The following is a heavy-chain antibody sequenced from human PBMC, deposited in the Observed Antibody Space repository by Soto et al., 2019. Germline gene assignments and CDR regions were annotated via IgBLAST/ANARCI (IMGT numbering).Heavy chain of an antibody. V-gene: IGHV3-23*01. J-gene: IGHJ4*02. CDR3: AKRFSAAANIKAFYFDY. Sequence: PGESLKISCATSGFTFSSYGMSWVRQAPGKGLEWVSTLGESGGTYYADSVKGRFTISRDNSKNTLYLQMSSLRADDTALYYCAKRFSAAANIKAFYFDYWGQGTLVTVSS. CDR2: LGESGGT. CDR1: GFTFSSYG. D-gene: IGHD2-2*01.